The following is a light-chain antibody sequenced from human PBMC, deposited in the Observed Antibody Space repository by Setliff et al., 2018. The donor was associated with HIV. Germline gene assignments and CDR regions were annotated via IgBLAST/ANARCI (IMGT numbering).Light chain of an antibody. CDR2: DNT. V-gene: IGLV1-40*01. CDR1: SSNIGAGLD. CDR3: QSYDKSLTGSAV. J-gene: IGLJ1*01. Sequence: QSVLTQPHSVSGAPGQRVTMSCTGSSSNIGAGLDVHWYQHLPGKAPKLLIYDNTNRPSGVPDRFSGSKSGTSASLAITGLQAEDEAYYYCQSYDKSLTGSAVFGTGTKVTVL.